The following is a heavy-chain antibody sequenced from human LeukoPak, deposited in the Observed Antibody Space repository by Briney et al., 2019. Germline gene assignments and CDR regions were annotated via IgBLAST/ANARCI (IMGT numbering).Heavy chain of an antibody. V-gene: IGHV1-18*01. CDR3: ARDLVGATTVIHY. J-gene: IGHJ4*02. Sequence: ASVKVSCKASGYTFTSYGISWVRQAPGQGLEWMGWISAYNGNTNYAQKLQGRVTMTTDTSTSTADMELRSLRSDDTAVYYCARDLVGATTVIHYWGQGTLVTVSS. D-gene: IGHD1-26*01. CDR1: GYTFTSYG. CDR2: ISAYNGNT.